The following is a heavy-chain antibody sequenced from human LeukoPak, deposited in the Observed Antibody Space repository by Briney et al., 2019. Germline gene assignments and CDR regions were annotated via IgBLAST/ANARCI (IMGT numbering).Heavy chain of an antibody. CDR1: GGSISSYF. V-gene: IGHV4-59*01. Sequence: SETLSLTCTVSGGSISSYFWSWIRQPPGKGLEWIGFMYDSGRTNYNPSLRSRVTMSVDTSKNQVSLKLSSVTAADTAVYYCARVVVPAAAPYYYYYMDVWGKGTTVTISS. D-gene: IGHD2-2*01. CDR3: ARVVVPAAAPYYYYYMDV. J-gene: IGHJ6*03. CDR2: MYDSGRT.